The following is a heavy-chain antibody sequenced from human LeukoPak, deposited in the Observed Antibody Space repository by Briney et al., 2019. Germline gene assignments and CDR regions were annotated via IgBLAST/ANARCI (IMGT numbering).Heavy chain of an antibody. J-gene: IGHJ4*02. Sequence: SETLSLTCTVSGGSISSGGYYWSWIRQHPGKGLEWIGYIYYSGSTYYNPSLKSRVTISVDTPKNQFSLKLSSVTAADTAVYYCAWAGMVRGVLFDYWGQGTLVTVSS. D-gene: IGHD3-10*01. CDR1: GGSISSGGYY. CDR3: AWAGMVRGVLFDY. V-gene: IGHV4-31*03. CDR2: IYYSGST.